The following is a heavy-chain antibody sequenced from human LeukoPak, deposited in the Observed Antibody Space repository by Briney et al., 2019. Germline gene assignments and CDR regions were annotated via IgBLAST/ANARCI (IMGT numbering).Heavy chain of an antibody. Sequence: GGSLRLSCAASGFTFSSYSMNWVRQAPGKGLEWVSSISSSSSYIYYADSVKGRFTISRDNAKNSLYLQMNSLRAEDTAVYYCAREGDDYGDGTPLDYWGQGTLVTVSS. J-gene: IGHJ4*02. V-gene: IGHV3-21*01. D-gene: IGHD4-17*01. CDR1: GFTFSSYS. CDR2: ISSSSSYI. CDR3: AREGDDYGDGTPLDY.